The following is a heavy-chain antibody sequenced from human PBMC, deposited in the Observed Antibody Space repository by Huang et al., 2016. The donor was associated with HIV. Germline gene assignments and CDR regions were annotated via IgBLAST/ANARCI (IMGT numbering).Heavy chain of an antibody. CDR2: INHNGGT. J-gene: IGHJ3*02. V-gene: IGHV4-34*01. CDR1: GGSFNVYY. Sequence: QVQLQQWGAGLLKPSETLSLTCAVYGGSFNVYYWPWIRQPPGEGLEWIGEINHNGGTNYNPSLNCRVNMSVDTSKNQFSLKSSSVTAADTAVYYCARGVRTTYNYVWGKTGAFDIWGQGTMVTVSS. CDR3: ARGVRTTYNYVWGKTGAFDI. D-gene: IGHD3-16*01.